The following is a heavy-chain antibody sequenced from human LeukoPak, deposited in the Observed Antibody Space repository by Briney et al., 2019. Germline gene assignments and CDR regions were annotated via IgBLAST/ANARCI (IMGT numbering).Heavy chain of an antibody. CDR2: VSLGGGT. CDR3: ARVFGESWYFYMDV. D-gene: IGHD3-10*01. J-gene: IGHJ6*03. V-gene: IGHV4-4*02. CDR1: SGSISSDYW. Sequence: SGTLSLTCAVSSGSISSDYWWSWVRQPPGKGLEWIAEVSLGGGTTYNPSLKSRVIVSVDKSKNQFSLNLTSVTAADTVIYYCARVFGESWYFYMDVWGKGTTVTVSS.